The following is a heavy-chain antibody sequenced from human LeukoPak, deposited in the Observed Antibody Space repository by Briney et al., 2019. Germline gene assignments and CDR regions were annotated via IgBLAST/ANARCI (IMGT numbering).Heavy chain of an antibody. CDR2: IYYSGST. Sequence: SETLSLTCTVSGGSISSSSYYWGWIRQPPGKGLEWFGSIYYSGSTYYNPSLKSRVTISVDTSKNQFSLKLSSVTAADTAVYYCARRSGAFDIWGQGTMVTVSS. CDR1: GGSISSSSYY. D-gene: IGHD6-25*01. V-gene: IGHV4-39*01. CDR3: ARRSGAFDI. J-gene: IGHJ3*02.